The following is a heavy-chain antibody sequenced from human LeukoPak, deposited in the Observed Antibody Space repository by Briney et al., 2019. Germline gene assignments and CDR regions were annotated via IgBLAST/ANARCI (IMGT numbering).Heavy chain of an antibody. CDR3: ARELYGRFEY. CDR1: GYTFTTYG. Sequence: ASVKVSCKASGYTFTTYGISWVRQAPGQGLEWMGWINPYSGNTDYGQRFQGRFTMTTDTSTSTAYMELRSLRSDDTAVYYCARELYGRFEYWGQGTLVTVSS. V-gene: IGHV1-18*01. D-gene: IGHD3-3*01. J-gene: IGHJ4*02. CDR2: INPYSGNT.